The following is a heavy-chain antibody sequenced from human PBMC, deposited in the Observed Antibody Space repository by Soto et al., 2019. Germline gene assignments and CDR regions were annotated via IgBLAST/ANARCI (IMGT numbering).Heavy chain of an antibody. Sequence: EVQLLESGGGLVQPGGSLRLSCIASGFSFSNYAMIWVRQAPGKGPEWVSRIEISGRATYYADAVKGRFTISRDDSKNAVYLQMNSLRGEDTAVYFCAKGDWGYFDHWGQGSLVTVSS. D-gene: IGHD3-16*01. CDR1: GFSFSNYA. CDR2: IEISGRAT. V-gene: IGHV3-23*05. J-gene: IGHJ4*02. CDR3: AKGDWGYFDH.